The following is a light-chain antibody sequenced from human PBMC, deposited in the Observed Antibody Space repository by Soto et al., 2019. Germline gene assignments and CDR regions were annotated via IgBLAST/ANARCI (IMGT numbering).Light chain of an antibody. J-gene: IGLJ2*01. CDR1: SSNIGAGYD. CDR3: QSYDSSVSKVV. V-gene: IGLV1-40*01. Sequence: QSVLTQPPAVSGAPGPRVTISCTGSSSNIGAGYDVHWYQQLPGTAPKLLIYGNSNRPSGVPDRFSGSKSCTSASLAITGLQAEDEADYYCQSYDSSVSKVVFGGGTKLTVL. CDR2: GNS.